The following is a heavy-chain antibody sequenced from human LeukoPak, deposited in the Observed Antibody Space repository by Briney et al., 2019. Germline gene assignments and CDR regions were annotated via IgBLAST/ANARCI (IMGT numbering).Heavy chain of an antibody. J-gene: IGHJ4*02. CDR3: ARSRVRLYCSGGSCYSVFDY. CDR1: GYTFTSYY. D-gene: IGHD2-15*01. CDR2: INPSGGST. V-gene: IGHV1-46*01. Sequence: ASVKVSCKASGYTFTSYYMHWVRQAPGQGLEWMGIINPSGGSTSYAQKFQGRVTMTRDTSTSTVYMELSSLRSEDTAVYYCARSRVRLYCSGGSCYSVFDYWGQGTLVTVSS.